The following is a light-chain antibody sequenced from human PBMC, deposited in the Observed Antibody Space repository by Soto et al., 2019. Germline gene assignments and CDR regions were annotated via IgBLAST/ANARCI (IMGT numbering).Light chain of an antibody. CDR3: QQSYGTAII. J-gene: IGKJ5*01. CDR2: AAS. CDR1: QSISNY. Sequence: DIQMTQSPFSLSAPVGDRVTITCRASQSISNYLNWYQQKQGKAPKLLIYAASTLQSGVPSRFSGSGSGTDCTLTISSLPPEDSATYDGQQSYGTAIIFGQGTRLDTK. V-gene: IGKV1-39*01.